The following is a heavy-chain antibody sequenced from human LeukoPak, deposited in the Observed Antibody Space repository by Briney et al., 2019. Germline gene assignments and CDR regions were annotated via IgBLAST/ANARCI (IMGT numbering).Heavy chain of an antibody. V-gene: IGHV3-20*04. CDR3: ARERGYYYDCSAYPTRGDYFDY. CDR2: INWNGGST. CDR1: GFTFDDYG. J-gene: IGHJ4*02. Sequence: GGSLRLSCAASGFTFDDYGMSWVRQAPGKGLEWVSGINWNGGSTGYADSVKGRFTISRDNAKNSLYLQMNSLRAEDTALYYCARERGYYYDCSAYPTRGDYFDYWGQGTLVTVSS. D-gene: IGHD3-22*01.